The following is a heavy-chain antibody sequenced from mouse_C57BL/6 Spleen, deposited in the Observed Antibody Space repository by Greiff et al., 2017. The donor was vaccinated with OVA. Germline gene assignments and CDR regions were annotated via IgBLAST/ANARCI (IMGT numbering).Heavy chain of an antibody. CDR2: IDPSDSYT. J-gene: IGHJ2*01. Sequence: QVQLKQPGAELVMPGASVKLSCKASGYTFTSYWMHWVKQRPGQGLEWIGEIDPSDSYTNYNQKFKGKSTLTVDKSSSTAYMQLSSLTSEDSAVYYCARKLTGTSESDYWGQGTTLTVSS. D-gene: IGHD4-1*01. CDR3: ARKLTGTSESDY. CDR1: GYTFTSYW. V-gene: IGHV1-69*01.